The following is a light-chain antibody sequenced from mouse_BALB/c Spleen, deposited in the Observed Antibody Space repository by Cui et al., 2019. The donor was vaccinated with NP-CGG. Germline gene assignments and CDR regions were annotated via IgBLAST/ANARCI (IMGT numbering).Light chain of an antibody. CDR2: GTN. CDR1: TGAVTISND. Sequence: QAVVTQESALTTSPGETVNLTCRSSTGAVTISNDANWVQEKPDHLFTGLIGGTNNRAPGVPARFSGSLIGDKAALTITGAQTEDEALYFCALWYSNHWVFGGGTKLTVL. V-gene: IGLV1*01. CDR3: ALWYSNHWV. J-gene: IGLJ1*01.